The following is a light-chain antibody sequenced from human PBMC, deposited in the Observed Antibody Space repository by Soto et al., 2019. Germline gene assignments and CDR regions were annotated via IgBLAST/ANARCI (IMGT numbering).Light chain of an antibody. CDR3: PQYGTSPIT. V-gene: IGKV3-20*01. J-gene: IGKJ3*01. CDR2: GAS. Sequence: EIVLTQSPGTLSLSPGERVTLSCRASQSVSSNYLAWYQQKPGQAPRLPIYGASSRATGIPDTFRGSGSGTDFTLTISRLEPEDFAVYYCPQYGTSPITFGPGTKVDIK. CDR1: QSVSSNY.